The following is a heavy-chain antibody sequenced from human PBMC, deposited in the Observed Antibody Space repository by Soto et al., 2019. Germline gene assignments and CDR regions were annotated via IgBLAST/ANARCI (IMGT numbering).Heavy chain of an antibody. D-gene: IGHD4-17*01. CDR3: ARENDYGGNTNGFDY. V-gene: IGHV1-2*02. CDR1: GYTFTGYY. J-gene: IGHJ4*02. Sequence: ASVKVSCKASGYTFTGYYMHWVRQAPGQGLEWMGWINPNSGGTNYAQKFHGRVTMTRDTSISTAYMELSRLRSDDTAVSYCARENDYGGNTNGFDYWGQGTLVTVSS. CDR2: INPNSGGT.